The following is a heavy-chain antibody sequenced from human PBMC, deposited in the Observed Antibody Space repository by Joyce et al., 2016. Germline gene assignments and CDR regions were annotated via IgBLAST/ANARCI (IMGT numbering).Heavy chain of an antibody. CDR3: ARSQWLAPLMY. D-gene: IGHD6-19*01. CDR1: GGPFRGFF. Sequence: QVQLQQWGAGLLKPSETLSLTCAVSGGPFRGFFWTWVRQPPGKGLEWIWDINNSGGTNYNPSLKTRVTFSVDTSKNQFSLKLTSLSAADTAVYYCARSQWLAPLMYWGQGTPVTVSS. V-gene: IGHV4-34*01. CDR2: INNSGGT. J-gene: IGHJ4*02.